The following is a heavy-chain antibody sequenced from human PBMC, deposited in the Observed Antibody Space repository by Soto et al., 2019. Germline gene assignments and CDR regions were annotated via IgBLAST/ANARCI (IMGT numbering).Heavy chain of an antibody. CDR2: IYPGDSDT. D-gene: IGHD5-18*01. J-gene: IGHJ4*02. CDR3: ARLEEVDTAMVDY. Sequence: GESLKISCKGSGYSFTSYWIGLVRQMPGKGLEWMGIIYPGDSDTRYSPSFQGQVTISADKSIGTAYLQWSSLKASDTAMYYCARLEEVDTAMVDYWGQGTLVTVSS. V-gene: IGHV5-51*01. CDR1: GYSFTSYW.